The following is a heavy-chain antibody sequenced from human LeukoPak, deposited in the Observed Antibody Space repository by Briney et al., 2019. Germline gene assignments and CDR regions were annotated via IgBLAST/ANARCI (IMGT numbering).Heavy chain of an antibody. CDR2: ISSSSSNI. D-gene: IGHD5-18*01. V-gene: IGHV3-21*01. J-gene: IGHJ6*04. CDR3: ARDRSTAIGMCRVVWLDV. Sequence: GGSLRLSCAASGFTFSSYSLNWVRQAPGQGLEWVSCISSSSSNIYYADSVKGRLTISRDNAKNSLYLQMNSLRAEDTSVYYCARDRSTAIGMCRVVWLDVWGKGTMVTVSS. CDR1: GFTFSSYS.